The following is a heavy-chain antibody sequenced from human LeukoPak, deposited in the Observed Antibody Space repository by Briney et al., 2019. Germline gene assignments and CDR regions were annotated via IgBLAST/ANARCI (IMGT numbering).Heavy chain of an antibody. CDR3: ARGLHYYDRSGYYTA. J-gene: IGHJ4*02. Sequence: KNGESLKISCKGSGYSFTSYWIGWVRPMPGKVLEWMRIIYPGDSDTRYSPSFQGQVTISADNSISTAYLQWSSLQASATAMYYCARGLHYYDRSGYYTAWGQGTLVTVSS. V-gene: IGHV5-51*01. D-gene: IGHD3-22*01. CDR2: IYPGDSDT. CDR1: GYSFTSYW.